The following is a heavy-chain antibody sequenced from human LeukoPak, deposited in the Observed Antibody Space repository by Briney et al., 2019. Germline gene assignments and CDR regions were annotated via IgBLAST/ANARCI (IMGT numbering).Heavy chain of an antibody. CDR2: IYSGGST. V-gene: IGHV3-66*01. D-gene: IGHD1-26*01. Sequence: GGSLRLSCTASGFTVSSNYMTWVRQAPGKGLEWVSIIYSGGSTYYADSVKGRFTISRDNPKNTLYLQMNSLRADDTAVYYCARDVGFIVGATPGAFDIWGHGTMVTVSS. CDR3: ARDVGFIVGATPGAFDI. CDR1: GFTVSSNY. J-gene: IGHJ3*02.